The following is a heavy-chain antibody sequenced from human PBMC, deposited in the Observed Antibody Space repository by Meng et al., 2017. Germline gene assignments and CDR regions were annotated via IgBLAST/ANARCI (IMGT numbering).Heavy chain of an antibody. J-gene: IGHJ4*02. CDR2: ISYDGSNK. CDR3: ARVKQRDSLRIDSGYDYLFDYFDY. CDR1: GFTFSSYA. Sequence: GESLKISCAASGFTFSSYAMHWVRQAPGKGLEWVAVISYDGSNKYYADSVKGRFTISRDNSKNTLYLQMNSLRAEDTAVYYCARVKQRDSLRIDSGYDYLFDYFDYWGQGTLVTVSS. V-gene: IGHV3-30*04. D-gene: IGHD5-12*01.